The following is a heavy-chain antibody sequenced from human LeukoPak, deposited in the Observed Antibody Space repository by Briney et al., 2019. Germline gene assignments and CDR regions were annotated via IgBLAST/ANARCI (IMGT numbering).Heavy chain of an antibody. Sequence: ASVKVSCKASGYTFTGYYMHWVRQAPGQGLEWMGIITTSGGSTSYAQKFQGRVTMTRDMSTSTVYMELSSLRSEDTAVYYCARDFYSSGWSYFDYWDQGTLVTVSS. CDR2: ITTSGGST. J-gene: IGHJ4*02. CDR1: GYTFTGYY. D-gene: IGHD6-19*01. CDR3: ARDFYSSGWSYFDY. V-gene: IGHV1-46*01.